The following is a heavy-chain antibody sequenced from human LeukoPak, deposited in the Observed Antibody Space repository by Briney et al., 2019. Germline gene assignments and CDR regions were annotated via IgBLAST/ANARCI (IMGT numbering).Heavy chain of an antibody. CDR1: GYSFTNYY. J-gene: IGHJ4*02. D-gene: IGHD3-9*01. V-gene: IGHV1-46*01. CDR2: INPSGGST. Sequence: ASVTVSCTTSGYSFTNYYMHWVRQAPGQGLEWMGIINPSGGSTNYAQKFQGRATMTRDTSTSTVYMELSSLRSEDTAVYYCARDQGLTGYFDYWGQGTLVTVSS. CDR3: ARDQGLTGYFDY.